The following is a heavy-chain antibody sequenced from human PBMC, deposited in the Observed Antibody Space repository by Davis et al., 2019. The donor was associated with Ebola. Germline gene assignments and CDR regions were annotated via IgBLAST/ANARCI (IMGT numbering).Heavy chain of an antibody. J-gene: IGHJ4*02. Sequence: GGSLRLSCAASGFTFSSYEMNWVRQAPGKGLEWVGRIRSKANSYATAYAASVKGRFTISRDDSKNTAYLQMNSLKTEDTAVYYCTSTVDTADYWGQGTLVTVSS. CDR1: GFTFSSYE. D-gene: IGHD5-18*01. CDR3: TSTVDTADY. CDR2: IRSKANSYAT. V-gene: IGHV3-73*01.